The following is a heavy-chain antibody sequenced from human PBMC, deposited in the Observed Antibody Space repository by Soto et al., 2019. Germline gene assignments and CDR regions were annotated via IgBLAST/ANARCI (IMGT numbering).Heavy chain of an antibody. J-gene: IGHJ4*02. V-gene: IGHV4-34*01. CDR3: ARGHGRFAH. CDR1: NGSFTGHY. Sequence: QVQLQQWGAGLLKPSETLSLTCGVYNGSFTGHYWAWIRQAPGKGLEWIGEINHSGFANYNPSLKSRGAISLDTSKSQFSLSLTSVTVADRAIYYCARGHGRFAHWGQGTLVTVSS. CDR2: INHSGFA.